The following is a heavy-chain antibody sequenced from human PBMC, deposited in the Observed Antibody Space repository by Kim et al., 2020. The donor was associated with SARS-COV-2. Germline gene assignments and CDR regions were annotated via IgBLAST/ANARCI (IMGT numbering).Heavy chain of an antibody. V-gene: IGHV1-3*01. CDR3: LVGFYFYY. CDR2: IDCGNGNT. J-gene: IGHJ4*02. Sequence: ASVKVSCKTSGHFFTRDSIHWVRQAPGQGLEWMGGIDCGNGNTIYSQKFQGRVTFTTDTSASTAYMELSFLRSEDSAVYYCLVGFYFYYWGQGTLVTVSS. D-gene: IGHD2-8*02. CDR1: GHFFTRDS.